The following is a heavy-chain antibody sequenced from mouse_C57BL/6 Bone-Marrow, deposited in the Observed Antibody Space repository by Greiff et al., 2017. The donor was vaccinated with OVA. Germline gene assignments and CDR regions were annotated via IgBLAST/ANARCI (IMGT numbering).Heavy chain of an antibody. J-gene: IGHJ1*03. CDR1: GFNIKDYY. V-gene: IGHV14-2*01. D-gene: IGHD1-1*01. CDR2: IDPEDGDT. CDR3: AIWCLSTTGVADV. Sequence: EVQLQQSGAELVKPGASVKLSCTASGFNIKDYYMHWVKQRPEQGLEWIGRIDPEDGDTKYAPKFQGKATITADTSSNTAYRKLSRQTTEETADYYGAIWCLSTTGVADVWGTGTTVTVSS.